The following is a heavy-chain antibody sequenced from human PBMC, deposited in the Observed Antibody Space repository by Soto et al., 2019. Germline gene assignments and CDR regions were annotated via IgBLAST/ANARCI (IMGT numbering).Heavy chain of an antibody. Sequence: QVQLVESGGGVVQPGRSLRLSCAASGFTFSSYGMHWVRQAPGKGLEWVAVIWYDGSNKYYADSVKGRFTISRDNSKNTLYLQMNSLRAEDTAVYYCARDHEDDSSGYYPSQPAYWGQGTLVTVSS. V-gene: IGHV3-33*01. CDR2: IWYDGSNK. CDR3: ARDHEDDSSGYYPSQPAY. CDR1: GFTFSSYG. J-gene: IGHJ4*02. D-gene: IGHD3-22*01.